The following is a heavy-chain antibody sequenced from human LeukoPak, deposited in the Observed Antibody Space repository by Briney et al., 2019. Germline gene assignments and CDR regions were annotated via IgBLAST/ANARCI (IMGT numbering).Heavy chain of an antibody. D-gene: IGHD6-19*01. J-gene: IGHJ4*02. Sequence: KPSETLSLTCTVSGGSINSYYWSWIRQPAGKGLEWIGRIYSSGSTNYNPSLKSRVSMSVDTSKNQFSLKLTSMTAADTAVYFCARLSHPSGSDWFFDYWGQGSLVTVSS. CDR2: IYSSGST. V-gene: IGHV4-4*07. CDR1: GGSINSYY. CDR3: ARLSHPSGSDWFFDY.